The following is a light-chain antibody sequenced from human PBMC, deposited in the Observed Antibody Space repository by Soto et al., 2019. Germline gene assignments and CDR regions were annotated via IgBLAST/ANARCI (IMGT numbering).Light chain of an antibody. CDR3: CSYAGSYTWV. Sequence: QSALTQPRSVSGSPGQSVTISCTGTGSDVGGYNYVSWYQQHPGKAPKLMIYDVNKRPSGVPGRFAGSKSGNTASLTISGLQVEDEADYYCCSYAGSYTWVFGGGTKVTVL. CDR1: GSDVGGYNY. J-gene: IGLJ2*01. CDR2: DVN. V-gene: IGLV2-11*01.